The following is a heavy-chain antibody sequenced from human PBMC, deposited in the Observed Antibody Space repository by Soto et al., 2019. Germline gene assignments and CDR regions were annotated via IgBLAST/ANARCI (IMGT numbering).Heavy chain of an antibody. D-gene: IGHD2-15*01. CDR2: IYSGGKI. Sequence: ELLLVESGGGVIQPGGSLRLSCAASGFTVRAKYMTWVRQAPGRGMEWVSVIYSGGKIYYPDFVKGRFTTSRDSSQNTMFLQTNNLRVEDTAVYYCARDSGLIRENYGMDVWGQGTTVAVSS. V-gene: IGHV3-53*01. CDR3: ARDSGLIRENYGMDV. J-gene: IGHJ6*02. CDR1: GFTVRAKY.